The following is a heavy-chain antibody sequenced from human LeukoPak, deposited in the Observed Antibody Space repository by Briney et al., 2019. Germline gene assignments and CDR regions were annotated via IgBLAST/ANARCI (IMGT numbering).Heavy chain of an antibody. CDR3: ARVAGLYNWFDP. V-gene: IGHV1-2*02. CDR2: INPNSGGT. D-gene: IGHD6-13*01. CDR1: GYTFTGYY. J-gene: IGHJ5*02. Sequence: ASVKVSCKASGYTFTGYYVHWVRQAPGQGLEWMGWINPNSGGTNYAQKFQGRVTMTRDTSISTAYMELSRLRSDDTAVYYCARVAGLYNWFDPWGQGTLVTVSS.